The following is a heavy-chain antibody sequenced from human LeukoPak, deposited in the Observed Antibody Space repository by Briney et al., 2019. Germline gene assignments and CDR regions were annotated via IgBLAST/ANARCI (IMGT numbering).Heavy chain of an antibody. CDR2: INHGGTT. J-gene: IGHJ6*03. D-gene: IGHD6-6*01. Sequence: SETLSPTCAVYGGSSSGYYWSWIRQPPGKGLEWIGEINHGGTTNYNPSLKSRVTISLDTSKNHFSLRLTSVTAADTAVYYCARARAVHYMDVWGKGTTVTVSS. V-gene: IGHV4-34*01. CDR3: ARARAVHYMDV. CDR1: GGSSSGYY.